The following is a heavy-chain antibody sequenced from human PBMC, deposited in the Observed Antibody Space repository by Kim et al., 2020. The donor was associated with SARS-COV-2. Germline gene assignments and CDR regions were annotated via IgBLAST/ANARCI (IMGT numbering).Heavy chain of an antibody. D-gene: IGHD2-15*01. Sequence: SETLSLTCTVSGGSISSYYWSWIRQPPGKGLEWIGYIYYSGSTNYNPSLKSRVTISVDTSKNQFSLKLSSVTAADTAVYYCARGARDRARADYYYGMDVWGQGTTVTVSS. CDR1: GGSISSYY. CDR2: IYYSGST. J-gene: IGHJ6*02. V-gene: IGHV4-59*01. CDR3: ARGARDRARADYYYGMDV.